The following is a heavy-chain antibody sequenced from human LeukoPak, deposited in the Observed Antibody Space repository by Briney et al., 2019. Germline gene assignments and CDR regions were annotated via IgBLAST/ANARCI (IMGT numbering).Heavy chain of an antibody. CDR3: ARDDNSGYYSGP. CDR1: GYTFSSYG. V-gene: IGHV1-18*01. Sequence: DSVKVSCKASGYTFSSYGIAWVRQAPGQGLEWMGWISAYNGNSKYAQKLQGRVTMTTDTSTSTAYMELRSLRSDDTAVYYCARDDNSGYYSGPWGQGTLVTVSS. D-gene: IGHD3-22*01. CDR2: ISAYNGNS. J-gene: IGHJ5*02.